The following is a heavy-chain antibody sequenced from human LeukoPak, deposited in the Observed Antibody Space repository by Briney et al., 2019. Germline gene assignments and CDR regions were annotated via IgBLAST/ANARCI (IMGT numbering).Heavy chain of an antibody. J-gene: IGHJ4*02. Sequence: SETLSLTCTVSGGSISTYYWSWIRQPPGKGLEWIAYIYYSGSTKYNPSLKSRDTISVDTSKNQFSLKLSSVTAADTAVYYCARGEPGFGADYWGQGTLVTVSS. D-gene: IGHD3-10*01. CDR1: GGSISTYY. V-gene: IGHV4-59*08. CDR2: IYYSGST. CDR3: ARGEPGFGADY.